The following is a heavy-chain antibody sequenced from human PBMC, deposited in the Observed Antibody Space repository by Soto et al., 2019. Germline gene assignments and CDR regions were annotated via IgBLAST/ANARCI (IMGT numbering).Heavy chain of an antibody. CDR3: AAPWNKQ. V-gene: IGHV1-8*01. Sequence: QVQLVQSGAEVKKPGASVKVSCKASGYTFTSYDINWVRQATGQGLEWMGWMNPNSGNTVDAQKFQGRVTITRDTSISTAYMELPSLRSKNTAVYYCAAPWNKQWGQGILVTVSS. CDR2: MNPNSGNT. CDR1: GYTFTSYD. J-gene: IGHJ4*02. D-gene: IGHD1-1*01.